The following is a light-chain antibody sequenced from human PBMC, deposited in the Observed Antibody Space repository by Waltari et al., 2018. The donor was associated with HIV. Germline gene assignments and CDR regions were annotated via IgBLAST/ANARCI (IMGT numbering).Light chain of an antibody. CDR2: QDT. CDR3: LAWDTANPYV. Sequence: SYDLTQPPSVSVSPGQTASISCSGDRLGDKYVSWYQQKPGQSPVLVMYQDTKRPSGIPERFSASNSGNTATLTISGTQSIDEAEYFCLAWDTANPYVFGTGTKVTVL. V-gene: IGLV3-1*01. J-gene: IGLJ1*01. CDR1: RLGDKY.